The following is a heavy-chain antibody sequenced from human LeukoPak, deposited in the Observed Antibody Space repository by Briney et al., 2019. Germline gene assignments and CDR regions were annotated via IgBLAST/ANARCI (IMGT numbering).Heavy chain of an antibody. CDR3: ARRIAVAGHGDY. D-gene: IGHD6-19*01. V-gene: IGHV3-23*01. CDR1: GITLSNYG. Sequence: GGSLRLSCAVSGITLSNYGMGWVRQAPGKGLEWVAGISDSGGRTNYADSVKGRFTISRDNPKNTLYLQMNSLRAEDTAVYYCARRIAVAGHGDYWGQGTLVTVSS. J-gene: IGHJ4*02. CDR2: ISDSGGRT.